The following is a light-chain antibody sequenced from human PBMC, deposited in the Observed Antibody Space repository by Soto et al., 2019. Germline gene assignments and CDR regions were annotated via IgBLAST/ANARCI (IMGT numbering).Light chain of an antibody. Sequence: QSALTQPASVSGSPGQSITISCTGTSSDVGGYNYVSWYQQHPGKAPKLMIYDVSNRPSGVSNRFSGSKSGNTASLTISGLQAEDEADYYCCSYTSSSTRVFGGGTKPTVL. V-gene: IGLV2-14*01. CDR3: CSYTSSSTRV. J-gene: IGLJ2*01. CDR1: SSDVGGYNY. CDR2: DVS.